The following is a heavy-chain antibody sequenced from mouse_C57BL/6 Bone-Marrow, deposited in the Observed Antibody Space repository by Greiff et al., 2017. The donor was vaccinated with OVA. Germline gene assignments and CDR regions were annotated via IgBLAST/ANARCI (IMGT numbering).Heavy chain of an antibody. CDR2: INPNNGGT. D-gene: IGHD1-1*01. J-gene: IGHJ2*01. CDR1: GYTFTDYY. CDR3: ARWGINGSSDGYFDY. Sequence: EVKLMESGPELVKPGASVKISCKASGYTFTDYYMNWVKQSHGKSLEWIGDINPNNGGTSYNQKFKGKATLTVDKSSSTAYMELSSLTSEDAAVYYYARWGINGSSDGYFDYGGQGTTLTVSS. V-gene: IGHV1-26*01.